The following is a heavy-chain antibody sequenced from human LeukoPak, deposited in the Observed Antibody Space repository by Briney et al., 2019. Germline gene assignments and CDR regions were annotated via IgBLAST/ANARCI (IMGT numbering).Heavy chain of an antibody. CDR1: GYTFTSYY. CDR2: INPSGGST. Sequence: ASVKVSCKASGYTFTSYYMHWVRQAPGQGLEWMGIINPSGGSTSYAQKFQGRVTMTRDTSTSTVYMELSSLRSEDTAVYYCARDLEEGITTVRGSDYWGQGTLVTVSS. V-gene: IGHV1-46*01. D-gene: IGHD3-10*01. J-gene: IGHJ4*02. CDR3: ARDLEEGITTVRGSDY.